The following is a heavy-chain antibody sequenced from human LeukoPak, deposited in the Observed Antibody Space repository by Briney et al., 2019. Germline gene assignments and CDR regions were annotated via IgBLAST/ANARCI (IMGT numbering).Heavy chain of an antibody. CDR3: ARANVAGPAAMWQYNWFDP. J-gene: IGHJ5*02. CDR1: GYTFTGYY. Sequence: ASVKVSCKASGYTFTGYYMHWVRRAPGQGLEWMGWVNPNSGGTNYAQKFQGRVTMTRDASISTAYMELSRLRSDDTAVYYCARANVAGPAAMWQYNWFDPWGQGTLVTVSS. V-gene: IGHV1-2*02. CDR2: VNPNSGGT. D-gene: IGHD2-2*01.